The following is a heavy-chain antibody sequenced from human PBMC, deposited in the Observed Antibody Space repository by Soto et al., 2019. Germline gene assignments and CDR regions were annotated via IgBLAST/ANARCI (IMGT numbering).Heavy chain of an antibody. CDR3: ARVGYNFWSLYPYDRIDV. J-gene: IGHJ6*02. D-gene: IGHD3-3*01. V-gene: IGHV1-69*06. CDR1: GGTFSSDA. CDR2: IIPIVTTP. Sequence: QVRLVQSGAEVKKPGSSVKFSSEASGGTFSSDAVTWLQQAPGQGLEWMGGIIPIVTTPNYAQKFQGRLTISADTSTSQSYMELSSLSSADTGVYYCARVGYNFWSLYPYDRIDVWGQGTTVIVSS.